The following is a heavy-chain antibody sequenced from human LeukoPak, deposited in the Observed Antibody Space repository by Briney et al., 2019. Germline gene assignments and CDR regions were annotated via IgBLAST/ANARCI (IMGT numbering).Heavy chain of an antibody. CDR3: ARGNGNYYWTFDY. V-gene: IGHV1-18*01. D-gene: IGHD1-26*01. Sequence: ASVKVSCKSSGSFSSYGITLVRQAPGEGLEWMGWINAYSGTTNYAQKFQGRATMTTDTSTTTGYMELRSLRSDDTAVYYCARGNGNYYWTFDYWGQGTLVTVST. CDR1: GSFSSYG. CDR2: INAYSGTT. J-gene: IGHJ4*02.